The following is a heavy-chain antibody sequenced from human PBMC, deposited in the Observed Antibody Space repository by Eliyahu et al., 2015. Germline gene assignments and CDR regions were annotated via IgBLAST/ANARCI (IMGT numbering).Heavy chain of an antibody. V-gene: IGHV3-64*01. CDR2: ISSNGGST. J-gene: IGHJ3*02. D-gene: IGHD6-19*01. CDR3: ARDERAGAFDI. CDR1: GFTFSSYA. Sequence: SLRLSCAASGFTFSSYAMHWVRQAPGKGLEYVSAISSNGGSTYYANSVKGRFTISRDNSKNTLYLQMGSLRAEDMAVYYCARDERAGAFDIWGQGTMVTVSS.